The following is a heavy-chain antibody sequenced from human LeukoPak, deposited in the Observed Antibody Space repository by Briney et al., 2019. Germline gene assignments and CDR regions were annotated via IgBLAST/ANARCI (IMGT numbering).Heavy chain of an antibody. Sequence: GGSLRLSCAVSGFTFSSYAMSWVRQAPGKGLEWVSTISGSGGNTYYADSVKGRFTISRGNSKNTLYLQMNSLRAEDTAVYYCAKALYGMDVWGQGTTVTVSS. CDR2: ISGSGGNT. CDR3: AKALYGMDV. J-gene: IGHJ6*02. V-gene: IGHV3-23*01. CDR1: GFTFSSYA.